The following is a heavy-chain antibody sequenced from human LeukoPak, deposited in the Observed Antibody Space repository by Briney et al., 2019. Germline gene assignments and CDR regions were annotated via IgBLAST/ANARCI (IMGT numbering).Heavy chain of an antibody. V-gene: IGHV3-64D*08. Sequence: PGGSLRLSCAASGFTFSSYSMNWVRQAPGKGLEYVSAISSNGNRAYYADSVKGRFTISRDNSKNTLYLQMSSLRAEDTAVYYCVKGSGSGWYGYWGQGTLVTVSS. CDR1: GFTFSSYS. CDR2: ISSNGNRA. CDR3: VKGSGSGWYGY. J-gene: IGHJ4*02. D-gene: IGHD6-19*01.